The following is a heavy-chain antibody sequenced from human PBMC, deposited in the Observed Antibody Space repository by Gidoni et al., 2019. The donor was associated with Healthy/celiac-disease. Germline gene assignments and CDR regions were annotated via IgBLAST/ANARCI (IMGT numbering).Heavy chain of an antibody. CDR3: ARHLPLFGGVIAYDAFDI. CDR2: IYSGGST. V-gene: IGHV3-66*04. CDR1: GFTVSSNY. D-gene: IGHD3-16*02. J-gene: IGHJ3*02. Sequence: EVQLVESGGGLVQPGGSLRLSCAASGFTVSSNYMSWVRQAPGKGLEWVSVIYSGGSTYYADSVKGRFTISRDNSKNTLYLQMNSLRAEDTAVYYCARHLPLFGGVIAYDAFDIWGQGTMVTVSS.